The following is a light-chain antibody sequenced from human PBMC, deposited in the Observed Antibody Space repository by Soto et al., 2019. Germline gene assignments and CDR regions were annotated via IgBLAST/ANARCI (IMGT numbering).Light chain of an antibody. J-gene: IGKJ1*01. V-gene: IGKV1-6*01. Sequence: AIQMTQSTSSLSASFGDRVTITWRASQTISSWLAWYQQKPGKPPKVLIYGASNLQSGVPPRFSGSGYGTDFTLAISSLQTEDSATYYCLQDINYPWTFGQGTKVDIK. CDR2: GAS. CDR3: LQDINYPWT. CDR1: QTISSW.